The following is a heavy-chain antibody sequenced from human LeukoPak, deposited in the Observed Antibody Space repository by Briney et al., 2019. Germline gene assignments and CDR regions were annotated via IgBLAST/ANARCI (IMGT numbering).Heavy chain of an antibody. J-gene: IGHJ4*01. Sequence: SETLSLTCTVSGGSISSGSYYWSWIRQPAGKGLEWIGRIYTSGSTNYNPSLKSRVTISVDTSKNQFSLKLSSVTAADTAVYYCARDPPKRNTADWGQGTLVTVSS. CDR2: IYTSGST. D-gene: IGHD2-21*02. V-gene: IGHV4-61*02. CDR1: GGSISSGSYY. CDR3: ARDPPKRNTAD.